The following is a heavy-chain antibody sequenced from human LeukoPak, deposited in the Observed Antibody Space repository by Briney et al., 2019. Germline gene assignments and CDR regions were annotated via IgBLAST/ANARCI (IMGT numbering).Heavy chain of an antibody. CDR2: INSAESST. CDR3: ARGAAAANDY. CDR1: GFTFSSYW. D-gene: IGHD6-13*01. J-gene: IGHJ4*02. V-gene: IGHV3-74*01. Sequence: GGSLRLSCAASGFTFSSYWMHWGGQAPGKGLLWVSNINSAESSTNYADSVKGRFTISRDNAKSTLYLQMNSLRPEDTAVYYCARGAAAANDYWGQGTLVTVSS.